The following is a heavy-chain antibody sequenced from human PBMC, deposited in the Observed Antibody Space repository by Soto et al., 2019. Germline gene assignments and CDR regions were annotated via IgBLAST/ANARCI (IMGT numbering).Heavy chain of an antibody. D-gene: IGHD2-21*01. V-gene: IGHV1-3*01. CDR1: GYTFTDSA. CDR3: AKGSRMWTPDY. J-gene: IGHJ4*02. CDR2: IAPGNGNT. Sequence: ASVKVSCKASGYTFTDSAIHWVRQAPGQSLELLGWIAPGNGNTKYSQKFQGRVTITRDTSATTAYMELSSLRSEDTAVYYCAKGSRMWTPDYWGQGALVTVSS.